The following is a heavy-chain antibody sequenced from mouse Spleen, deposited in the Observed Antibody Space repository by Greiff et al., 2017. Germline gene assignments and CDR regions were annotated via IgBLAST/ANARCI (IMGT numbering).Heavy chain of an antibody. CDR2: INPSSGYT. V-gene: IGHV1-7*01. Sequence: QVQLQQSGAELAKPGASVKLSCKASGYTFTSYWMHWVKQRPGQGLEWIGYINPSSGYTKYNQKFKDKATLTADKSSSTAYMQLSSLTYEDSAVYYCARDYYGSSYPLYAMDYWGQGTSVTVSS. D-gene: IGHD1-1*01. CDR3: ARDYYGSSYPLYAMDY. J-gene: IGHJ4*01. CDR1: GYTFTSYW.